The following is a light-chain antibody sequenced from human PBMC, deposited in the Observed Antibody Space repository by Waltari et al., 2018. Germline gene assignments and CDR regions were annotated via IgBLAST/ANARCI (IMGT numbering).Light chain of an antibody. CDR2: DAF. CDR1: QSVIGNN. V-gene: IGKV3-20*01. J-gene: IGKJ2*01. CDR3: QQYGGSPYT. Sequence: VLTQSPGTLSLSPGERATLSCRASQSVIGNNLAWYQQKPGQAPRLLIYDAFSREAATPDRFRGSGSGTDFTLTISRLEREDFAVYYCQQYGGSPYTFGQGTKVEI.